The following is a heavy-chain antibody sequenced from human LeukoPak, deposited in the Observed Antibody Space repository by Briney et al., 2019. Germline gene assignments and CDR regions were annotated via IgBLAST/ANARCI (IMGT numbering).Heavy chain of an antibody. Sequence: GGSLRLSCAASGFTVSSNYMSWVRQAPGKGLEWVSAISGSGGSTYYADSVKGRFTISRDNSKNTLYLQMNSLRAEDTAVYYCAKSSGYYFGWGRGTLVTVSS. CDR2: ISGSGGST. CDR1: GFTVSSNY. D-gene: IGHD3-22*01. CDR3: AKSSGYYFG. V-gene: IGHV3-23*01. J-gene: IGHJ4*02.